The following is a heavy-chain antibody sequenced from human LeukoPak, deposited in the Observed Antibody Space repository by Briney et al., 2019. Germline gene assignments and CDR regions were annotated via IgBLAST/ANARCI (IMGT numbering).Heavy chain of an antibody. CDR3: ASQPRYYGSGSPEDY. Sequence: PGGSLRLSCAASGFTFSSYSMNWVRQAPGKGLEWVSYISSSSSTIYYADSVKGRSTISRDNAKNSLYLQMNSLRAEDTAVYYCASQPRYYGSGSPEDYWGQGTLVTVSS. CDR2: ISSSSSTI. D-gene: IGHD3-10*01. V-gene: IGHV3-48*04. CDR1: GFTFSSYS. J-gene: IGHJ4*02.